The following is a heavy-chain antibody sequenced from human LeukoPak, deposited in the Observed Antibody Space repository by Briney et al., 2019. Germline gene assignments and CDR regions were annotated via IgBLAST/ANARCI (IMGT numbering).Heavy chain of an antibody. CDR2: IVVDSDNT. V-gene: IGHV1-58*01. CDR1: GFTFTSRSA. J-gene: IGHJ5*02. CDR3: AAPYTSSWFDL. Sequence: SVKVSCKASGFTFTSRSAVQWVRQARGQRLEWIGWIVVDSDNTNYAENFQERVTITRDMPASTSYMELSSLRSEDTAVYFCAAPYTSSWFDLWGQGTLVTVSS. D-gene: IGHD6-13*01.